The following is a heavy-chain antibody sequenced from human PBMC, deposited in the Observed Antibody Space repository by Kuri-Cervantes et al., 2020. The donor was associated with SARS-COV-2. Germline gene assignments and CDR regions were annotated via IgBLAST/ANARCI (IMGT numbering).Heavy chain of an antibody. V-gene: IGHV3-15*01. CDR2: IKSKTDGGTT. Sequence: GESLKISCAASGFTFSNAWMSWVRQAPGKGLEWVGRIKSKTDGGTTDYAAPVKGRFTISRDDSKNTLYLQMNSLKTEDTAVYYCTTDIVVVPAARVDYYYMDVWGKGTTVTVSS. D-gene: IGHD2-2*01. CDR3: TTDIVVVPAARVDYYYMDV. CDR1: GFTFSNAW. J-gene: IGHJ6*03.